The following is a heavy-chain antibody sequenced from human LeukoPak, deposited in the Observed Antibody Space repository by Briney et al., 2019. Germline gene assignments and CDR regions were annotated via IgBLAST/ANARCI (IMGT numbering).Heavy chain of an antibody. V-gene: IGHV3-23*01. D-gene: IGHD2-15*01. CDR3: AKCCSGGSCHNPSLPSRTSSYYFDY. CDR2: ISGSGGST. J-gene: IGHJ4*02. Sequence: GGSLRLSCAASGFTFSSYAMSWVRQAPGKVLEWVSAISGSGGSTYYADSVKGRFTISRDNSKNTLYLQMNSLRAEDTAVYYCAKCCSGGSCHNPSLPSRTSSYYFDYWGQGTLVTVSS. CDR1: GFTFSSYA.